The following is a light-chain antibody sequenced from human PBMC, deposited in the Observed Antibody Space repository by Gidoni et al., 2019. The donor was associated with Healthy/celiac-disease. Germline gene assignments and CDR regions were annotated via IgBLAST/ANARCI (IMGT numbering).Light chain of an antibody. CDR1: KLGDKY. CDR2: QDS. CDR3: QAWDSSFYV. J-gene: IGLJ1*01. Sequence: SYELTQPPSVSVSPGQTASITCSGDKLGDKYACWYQQKPGQSPVLVIYQDSKRPSGIPERFSGSNSGNTATLTISGTQAMDEADYYCQAWDSSFYVFGTGTKVTVI. V-gene: IGLV3-1*01.